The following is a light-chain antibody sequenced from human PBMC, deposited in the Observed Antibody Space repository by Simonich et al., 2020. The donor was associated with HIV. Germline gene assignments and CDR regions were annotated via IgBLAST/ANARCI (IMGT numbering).Light chain of an antibody. CDR1: QSVLYNSNNKNY. J-gene: IGKJ2*01. CDR2: WAS. Sequence: DIVMTQSPNFLAVSLGERATLNCKSSQSVLYNSNNKNYLAWYQQRPGQPPKLLIYWASTRESGVPDRFSGSGSGTDFTLTISSLQAEDVAVYYCQQYYSTPYTFGQGTKLEIK. V-gene: IGKV4-1*01. CDR3: QQYYSTPYT.